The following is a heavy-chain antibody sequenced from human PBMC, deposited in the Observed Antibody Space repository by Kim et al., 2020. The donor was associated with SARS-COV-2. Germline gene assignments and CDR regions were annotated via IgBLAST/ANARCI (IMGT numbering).Heavy chain of an antibody. V-gene: IGHV1-18*01. CDR3: ARGPNYDYVWGTYYYYYGMDV. CDR2: ISAYNGNT. Sequence: ASVKVSCKASGYTFTSYGISWVRQAPGQGLEWMGWISAYNGNTNYAQKLQGRVTMTTDTSTSTAYMELRSLRSDDTAVYYCARGPNYDYVWGTYYYYYGMDVWGQGTTVTVSS. J-gene: IGHJ6*02. D-gene: IGHD3-16*01. CDR1: GYTFTSYG.